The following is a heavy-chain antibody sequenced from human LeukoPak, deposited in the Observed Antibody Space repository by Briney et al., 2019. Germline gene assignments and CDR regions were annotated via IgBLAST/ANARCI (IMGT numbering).Heavy chain of an antibody. V-gene: IGHV1-2*02. CDR3: ARGSTVGATESLGFDY. CDR2: INPNSGDT. J-gene: IGHJ4*02. Sequence: ASVKVSSKASGYTLTAYYINWVRQAPGHRLEWMGWINPNSGDTHYAQKFQGRVSMTRDTSISTAYMEVSRLRSDDTAVYYCARGSTVGATESLGFDYWGQGTPVTVSS. D-gene: IGHD1-26*01. CDR1: GYTLTAYY.